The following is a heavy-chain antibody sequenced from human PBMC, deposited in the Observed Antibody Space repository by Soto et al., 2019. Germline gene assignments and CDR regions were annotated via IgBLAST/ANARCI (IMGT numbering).Heavy chain of an antibody. J-gene: IGHJ4*02. D-gene: IGHD4-17*01. CDR2: IIPILGIA. Sequence: QVQLVQSGAEVKKPGSSVKVSCKASGGTFSSYTISWVRQAPGQGLEWMGRIIPILGIANYAQKFQGRVTITADKSTSTAYMELSSLRSEDTAVYYCVLLLVYGGNAGEFDYWGQGTLVTVSS. CDR1: GGTFSSYT. CDR3: VLLLVYGGNAGEFDY. V-gene: IGHV1-69*02.